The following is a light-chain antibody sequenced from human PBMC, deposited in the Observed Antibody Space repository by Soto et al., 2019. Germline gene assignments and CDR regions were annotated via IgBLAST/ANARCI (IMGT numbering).Light chain of an antibody. CDR2: GAS. Sequence: EVVLTQSPGTLSLSPGERATLSCRASQSVSSSYLAWYQQKPGQAPRLLIYGASTRATGIPDRFSGSGSGTDFTLTISRLEPEDFAVYYCQPYGNLPQTFGQGTKVDIK. CDR3: QPYGNLPQT. V-gene: IGKV3-20*01. CDR1: QSVSSSY. J-gene: IGKJ2*01.